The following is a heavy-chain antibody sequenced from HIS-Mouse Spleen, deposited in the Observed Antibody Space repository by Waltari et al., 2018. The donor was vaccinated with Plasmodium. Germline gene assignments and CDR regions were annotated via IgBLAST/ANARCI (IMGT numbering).Heavy chain of an antibody. D-gene: IGHD1-7*01. CDR1: GGPISSSSSY. CDR2: IYYSGST. Sequence: QLQLQESGPGLVKPSETLSLTCPVSGGPISSSSSYWGWLRQPPGKGLEWIGSIYYSGSTYYNPSLKSRVTISVDTSKNQFSLKLSSVTAADTAVYYCARDRITGTSYFDYWGQGTLVTVSS. CDR3: ARDRITGTSYFDY. J-gene: IGHJ4*02. V-gene: IGHV4-39*07.